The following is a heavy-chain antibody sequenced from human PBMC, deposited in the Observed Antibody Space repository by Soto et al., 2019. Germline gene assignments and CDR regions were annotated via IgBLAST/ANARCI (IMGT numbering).Heavy chain of an antibody. D-gene: IGHD3-10*01. V-gene: IGHV1-18*04. Sequence: QVQLVQSGAEVKKPGASVKVSCKASGYTLSNYGISWVRQAPGQGLEWMGWISAYNGNTNYAQNFQGRVTMTTDSSSSTAYMELRSLRSDDTAVYYCARDLGYGSGSYYPDYWGQGTLVTVSS. CDR3: ARDLGYGSGSYYPDY. J-gene: IGHJ4*02. CDR2: ISAYNGNT. CDR1: GYTLSNYG.